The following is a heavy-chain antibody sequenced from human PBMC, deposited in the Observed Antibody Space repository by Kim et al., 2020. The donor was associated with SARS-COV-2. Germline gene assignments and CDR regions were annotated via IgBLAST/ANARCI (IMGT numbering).Heavy chain of an antibody. D-gene: IGHD3-22*01. CDR1: GGTFSSYA. CDR2: IIPIFGTA. CDR3: ARGYYYDSSGYYPDYYYYGMGV. V-gene: IGHV1-69*13. Sequence: SVKVSCKASGGTFSSYAISWVRQAPGQGLEWMGGIIPIFGTANYAQKFQGRVTITADESTSTAYMELSSLRSEDTAVYYCARGYYYDSSGYYPDYYYYGMGVWGQGTTVTVS. J-gene: IGHJ6*02.